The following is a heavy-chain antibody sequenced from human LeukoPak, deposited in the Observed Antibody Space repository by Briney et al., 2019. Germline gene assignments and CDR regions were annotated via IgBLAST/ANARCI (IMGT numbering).Heavy chain of an antibody. CDR2: ISDSGGST. CDR1: GFTFSSYA. CDR3: ARDAMVRGVRFSFDP. D-gene: IGHD3-10*01. Sequence: GGSLRLSCAASGFTFSSYAMSWVRQAPGKGLEWVSAISDSGGSTYYTDSVKGRFTISRDNSKNTLYLQMNSLRAEDTAVYYCARDAMVRGVRFSFDPWGQGTLVTVSS. J-gene: IGHJ5*02. V-gene: IGHV3-23*01.